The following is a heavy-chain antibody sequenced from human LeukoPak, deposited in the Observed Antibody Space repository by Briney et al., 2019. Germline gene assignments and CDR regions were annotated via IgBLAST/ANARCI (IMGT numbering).Heavy chain of an antibody. CDR1: GYTFTGYY. J-gene: IGHJ3*02. D-gene: IGHD2-2*01. CDR3: ARSSSAADAFDI. CDR2: INPNSGGT. Sequence: SVKVSCKASGYTFTGYYMHWVRQAPGQGLEWMGWINPNSGGTNYAQKFQGRVTITRDRSMSTAYMELSSLRSEDTAMYYCARSSSAADAFDIWGQGTMVTVSS. V-gene: IGHV1-2*02.